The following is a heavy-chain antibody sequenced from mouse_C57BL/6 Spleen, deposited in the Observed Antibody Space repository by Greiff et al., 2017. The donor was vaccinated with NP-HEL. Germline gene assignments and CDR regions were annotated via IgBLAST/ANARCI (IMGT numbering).Heavy chain of an antibody. CDR2: IHPNSGST. Sequence: QVQLQQPGAELVKPGASVKLSCKASGYTFTSYWMHWVKQRPGQGLEWIGMIHPNSGSTNYNEKFKGKATFTADTSSNTAYMQLSSLTTEDSAIYYCARATVVRGAMDYWGQGTSVTVSS. CDR1: GYTFTSYW. CDR3: ARATVVRGAMDY. J-gene: IGHJ4*01. D-gene: IGHD1-1*01. V-gene: IGHV1-64*01.